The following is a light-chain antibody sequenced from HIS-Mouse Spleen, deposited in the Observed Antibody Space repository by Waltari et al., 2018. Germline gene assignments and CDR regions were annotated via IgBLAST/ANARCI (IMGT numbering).Light chain of an antibody. CDR1: SGSIASNY. CDR2: EDN. V-gene: IGLV6-57*02. J-gene: IGLJ3*02. Sequence: NFMLTQPHSVSESPGKTVTISCTGSSGSIASNYVQWYQQRPGSAPTTVIYEDNQRPSGAPVRFSGSIDSSSNSASLTISGLKTEDEADYYCQSYDSSNWVFGGGTKLTVL. CDR3: QSYDSSNWV.